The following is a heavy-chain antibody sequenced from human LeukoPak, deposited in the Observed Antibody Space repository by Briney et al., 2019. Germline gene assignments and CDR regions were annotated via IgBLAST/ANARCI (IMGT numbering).Heavy chain of an antibody. CDR1: GGSFSGYY. Sequence: PSETLSLTCAVYGGSFSGYYWSWIRQPPGKGLEWIGEINHSGSTNYNPSLKSRVTISVDTSKNQFSLKLSSVTAADTAVYYCARRYGSSWYPVYYFDYWGQGTLVTVSS. CDR2: INHSGST. CDR3: ARRYGSSWYPVYYFDY. V-gene: IGHV4-34*01. J-gene: IGHJ4*02. D-gene: IGHD6-13*01.